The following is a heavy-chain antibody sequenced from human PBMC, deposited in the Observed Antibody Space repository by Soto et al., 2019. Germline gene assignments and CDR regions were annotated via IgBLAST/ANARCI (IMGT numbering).Heavy chain of an antibody. CDR3: ARENTGTREVPVYYFDY. CDR1: GGSISSGDYY. V-gene: IGHV4-30-4*01. D-gene: IGHD1-1*01. J-gene: IGHJ4*02. Sequence: SETLSLTCTVSGGSISSGDYYWSWIRQPPGKGLEWIGYIYYSGSTYYNPSLKSRVTISVDTSKNQFSLKLSSVTAADTAVYYCARENTGTREVPVYYFDYWGQGTLVTVSS. CDR2: IYYSGST.